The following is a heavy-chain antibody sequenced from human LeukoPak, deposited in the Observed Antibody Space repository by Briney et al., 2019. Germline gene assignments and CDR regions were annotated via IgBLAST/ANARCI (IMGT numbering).Heavy chain of an antibody. D-gene: IGHD6-19*01. CDR3: AKERIAVAGPEYFQH. Sequence: PGGSLRLSCAASGFTVSSNYMSWVRQAPGKGLEWVSAISGSGGSTYYADSVKGRFTISRDNSKNTLYLQMNSLRAEDTAVYYCAKERIAVAGPEYFQHWGQGTLVTVSS. CDR2: ISGSGGST. CDR1: GFTVSSNY. J-gene: IGHJ1*01. V-gene: IGHV3-23*01.